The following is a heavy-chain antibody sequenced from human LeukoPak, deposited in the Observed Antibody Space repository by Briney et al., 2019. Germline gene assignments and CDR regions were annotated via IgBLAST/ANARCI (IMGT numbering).Heavy chain of an antibody. V-gene: IGHV4-59*01. CDR3: ARGHLGLSP. D-gene: IGHD3-10*01. CDR2: IYHDGRT. CDR1: GGSIGTFY. J-gene: IGHJ5*02. Sequence: SETLSLTCSVSGGSIGTFYWHWIRQSPGKGLEWIGYIYHDGRTIYNPSLKSRVTMTVDTAKNQLSLSLRSVDAADAAVYYCARGHLGLSPWGQGTLVTVSS.